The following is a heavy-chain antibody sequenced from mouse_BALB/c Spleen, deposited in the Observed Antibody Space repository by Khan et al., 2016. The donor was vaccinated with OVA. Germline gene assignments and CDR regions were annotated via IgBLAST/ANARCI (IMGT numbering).Heavy chain of an antibody. CDR3: ARAYYRYDGYYAMDY. J-gene: IGHJ4*01. D-gene: IGHD2-14*01. CDR2: IWGGGGT. Sequence: VKLLESGPGLVAPSQSLSITCTVSGFSLSRYNIHWVRQPPGKGLEWLGMIWGGGGTDYNSTLKSRLSISKDNSQSQVFLKMTSLQTDDTAMYYCARAYYRYDGYYAMDYWGQGTSVTVSS. V-gene: IGHV2-6-4*01. CDR1: GFSLSRYN.